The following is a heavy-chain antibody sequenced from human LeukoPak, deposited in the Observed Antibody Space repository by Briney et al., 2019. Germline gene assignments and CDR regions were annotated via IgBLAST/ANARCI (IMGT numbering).Heavy chain of an antibody. D-gene: IGHD1-26*01. J-gene: IGHJ4*02. CDR3: ASRPRRIVGAKAGDY. CDR2: ISDSGDST. Sequence: GGSLRLSCAASGFTFSSFAMTWVRQAPGKGLEWVSSISDSGDSTYYADSVKGRFTISRDNSKNTLYLQMNSLRAEDTAVYYCASRPRRIVGAKAGDYWGQGTLVTVSS. CDR1: GFTFSSFA. V-gene: IGHV3-23*01.